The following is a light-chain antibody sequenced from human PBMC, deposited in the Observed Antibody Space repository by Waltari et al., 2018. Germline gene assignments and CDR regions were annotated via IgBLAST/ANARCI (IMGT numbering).Light chain of an antibody. Sequence: QSALTQPASVSGSPGQSITISCTGTSSDVGAFDSVSWYQQHPGKAPQLIIYEVIRRPSGISDRFSGSKSDNTASLTIFDHQPDDDADYYCSSFTTRSTYAFGAGTKVTVL. CDR2: EVI. CDR3: SSFTTRSTYA. CDR1: SSDVGAFDS. V-gene: IGLV2-14*01. J-gene: IGLJ1*01.